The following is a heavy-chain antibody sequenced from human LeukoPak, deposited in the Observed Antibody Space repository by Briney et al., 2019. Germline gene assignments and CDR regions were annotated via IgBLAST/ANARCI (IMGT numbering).Heavy chain of an antibody. J-gene: IGHJ5*02. CDR1: GVSISSSSYY. Sequence: KPSETLSLTCTFSGVSISSSSYYSGWLRQPPGKGLEWIGSIYYSGSTYYNPSLKSRFTISVDTSKNQFSLKLSSVTAADTAVYYCARHTPYWFDPWGQGTLVTVSS. CDR2: IYYSGST. V-gene: IGHV4-39*01. D-gene: IGHD2-15*01. CDR3: ARHTPYWFDP.